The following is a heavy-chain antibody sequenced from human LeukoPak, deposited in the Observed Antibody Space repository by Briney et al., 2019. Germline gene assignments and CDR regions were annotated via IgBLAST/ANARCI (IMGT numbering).Heavy chain of an antibody. CDR1: GFTFRSHA. V-gene: IGHV3-23*01. CDR2: IYENGGTT. D-gene: IGHD3-22*01. Sequence: PGGSLRLSCVGSGFTFRSHAMSWVRQAPEKGLEFVSGIYENGGTTYYADSVKGRFSISRDNSKNTLYLQMDSLRAEDTAVYYCAGAYRGSYYYFDLWGRGTLVTVSS. CDR3: AGAYRGSYYYFDL. J-gene: IGHJ2*01.